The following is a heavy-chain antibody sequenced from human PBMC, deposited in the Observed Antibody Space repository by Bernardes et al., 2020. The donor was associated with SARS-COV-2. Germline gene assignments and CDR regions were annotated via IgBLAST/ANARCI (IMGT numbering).Heavy chain of an antibody. J-gene: IGHJ4*02. CDR3: AKSGGDDYGDYEYYFDH. CDR2: VNEVGTIT. Sequence: LRLSCVASGFTFSRSWMHWVRQVPGKGPVWVSRVNEVGTITDYADSVKGRFAISRDNSKNTLYLQMNNLRAEDTAVYYCAKSGGDDYGDYEYYFDHWGQGTVVTISS. D-gene: IGHD4-17*01. CDR1: GFTFSRSW. V-gene: IGHV3-74*01.